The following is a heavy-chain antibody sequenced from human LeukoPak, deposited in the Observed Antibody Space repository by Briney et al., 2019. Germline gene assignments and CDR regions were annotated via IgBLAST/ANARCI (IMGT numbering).Heavy chain of an antibody. CDR2: ISWNSGSI. D-gene: IGHD3-9*01. CDR3: AKGLTYYDILTGFDY. Sequence: GRSLRLSCAASGFTFDDYAMHWVRQAPGKGLEWVSGISWNSGSIGYADSVKGRFTISRDNAKNSLYLQMNSLRAEDMALYYCAKGLTYYDILTGFDYWGREPWSPSPQ. J-gene: IGHJ4*02. CDR1: GFTFDDYA. V-gene: IGHV3-9*03.